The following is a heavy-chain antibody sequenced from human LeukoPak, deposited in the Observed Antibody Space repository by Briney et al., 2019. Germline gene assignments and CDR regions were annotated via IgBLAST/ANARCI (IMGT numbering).Heavy chain of an antibody. J-gene: IGHJ6*04. CDR2: ISSSGSTI. Sequence: GSLRLSCAASGFTFSSYEMNWVRRAPGKGLEGVSYISSSGSTIYYADSVKGRFTISRDNAKNSLYLQMNSLRAEDTAVYYCAELGITMIGGVWGKGTTVTISS. D-gene: IGHD3-10*02. CDR1: GFTFSSYE. CDR3: AELGITMIGGV. V-gene: IGHV3-48*03.